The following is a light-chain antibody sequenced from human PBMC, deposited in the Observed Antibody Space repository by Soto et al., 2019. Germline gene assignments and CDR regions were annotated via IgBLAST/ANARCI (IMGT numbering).Light chain of an antibody. Sequence: DIQMTQSPSTLSASVGDRVTITCWASQSISRYLAWYQQIPGKAPKLLIYMASSLQSGVPSRFSGSGSGTEFTLAINSLQPDDFATYYCQQYDTYSRTFGQGTKVEIK. CDR2: MAS. CDR1: QSISRY. J-gene: IGKJ1*01. CDR3: QQYDTYSRT. V-gene: IGKV1-5*03.